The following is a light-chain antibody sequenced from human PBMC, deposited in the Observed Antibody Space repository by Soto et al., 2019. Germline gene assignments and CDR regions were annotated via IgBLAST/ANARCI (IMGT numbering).Light chain of an antibody. CDR3: QQYNYWPPIT. Sequence: EIVLTQSPAILSVSPWERATLSCVSIQSVSSSYLAWYQQKPGQAPRLLIYGASSRATGIPGRFSGSGSGTEFTLTISSLQSEDFAVYYCQQYNYWPPITFGQGTRLE. J-gene: IGKJ5*01. V-gene: IGKV3-15*01. CDR2: GAS. CDR1: QSVSSSY.